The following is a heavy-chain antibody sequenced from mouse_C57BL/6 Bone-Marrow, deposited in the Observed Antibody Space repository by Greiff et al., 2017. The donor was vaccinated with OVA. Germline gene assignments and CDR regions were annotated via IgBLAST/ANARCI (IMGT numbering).Heavy chain of an antibody. CDR3: AAGDYSNYDAMDY. V-gene: IGHV1-52*01. CDR1: GYTFTSYW. Sequence: QVQLQQPGAELVRPGSSVKLSCKASGYTFTSYWMHWVTQRPIQGLEWIGNIDPSDSETHYNQKFKDKATLTVDKSSSTAYMQLSSLTSEDSAVYYWAAGDYSNYDAMDYWGQGTSVTVSS. CDR2: IDPSDSET. D-gene: IGHD2-5*01. J-gene: IGHJ4*01.